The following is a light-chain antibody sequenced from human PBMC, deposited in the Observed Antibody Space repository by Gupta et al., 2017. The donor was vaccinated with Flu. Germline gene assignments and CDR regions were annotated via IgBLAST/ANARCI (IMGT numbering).Light chain of an antibody. J-gene: IGLJ3*02. CDR1: NPNIGSNP. CDR3: AAWDDSLNGWV. Sequence: QSVLTQPPSASGTPGQRVTISCSGSNPNIGSNPVNWYQQLPGTAPKLLIYSNNQRPSGVPDRFSGSKSGTSASLAISGLQSEDEADYFCAAWDDSLNGWVFGGGIKLTVL. CDR2: SNN. V-gene: IGLV1-44*01.